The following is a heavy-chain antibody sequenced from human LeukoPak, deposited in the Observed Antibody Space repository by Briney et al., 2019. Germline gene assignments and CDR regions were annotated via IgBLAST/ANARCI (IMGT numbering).Heavy chain of an antibody. CDR3: ARARSIFSNFTMLRVVNWFVP. Sequence: GRSLRLPCAASGFSFISYGMHWVRQAPGKGLEWVAVISYDGSNKYYADSVKGRFTISRDNSKNTLYLQMNSLRAEDTAVYYCARARSIFSNFTMLRVVNWFVPWGRGTLVTVSS. D-gene: IGHD3-10*01. CDR1: GFSFISYG. V-gene: IGHV3-30*03. CDR2: ISYDGSNK. J-gene: IGHJ5*02.